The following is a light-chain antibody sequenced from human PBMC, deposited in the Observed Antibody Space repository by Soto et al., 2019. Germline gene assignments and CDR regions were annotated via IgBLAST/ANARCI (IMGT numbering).Light chain of an antibody. CDR1: QSISSY. J-gene: IGKJ2*01. CDR3: QQSYSTPRYT. V-gene: IGKV1-39*01. CDR2: AAS. Sequence: DIQMTQSPSSLSASVGDRVTITCRASQSISSYLNWYQQKQGKAPKLLIYAASSLQSGVPSRFSGSRSGTDFTLTISSLQPEDFATYYCQQSYSTPRYTFGQGTKLEIK.